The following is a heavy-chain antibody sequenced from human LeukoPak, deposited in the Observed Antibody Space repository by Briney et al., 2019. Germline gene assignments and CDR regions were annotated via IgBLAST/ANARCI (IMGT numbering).Heavy chain of an antibody. V-gene: IGHV3-7*01. Sequence: GASVKVSCKASGGTFSSYAISWVRQAPGKGLEWVANIKQDGSEKYYVDSVKGRFTISRDNAKNSLYLQMNSLRAEDTAVYYCARDSLYDFWSGYQFDYWGQGTLVTVSS. J-gene: IGHJ4*02. CDR1: GGTFSSYA. CDR3: ARDSLYDFWSGYQFDY. CDR2: IKQDGSEK. D-gene: IGHD3-3*01.